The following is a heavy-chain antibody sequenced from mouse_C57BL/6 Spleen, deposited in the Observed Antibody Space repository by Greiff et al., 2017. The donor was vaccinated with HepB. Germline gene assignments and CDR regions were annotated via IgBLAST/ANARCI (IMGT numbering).Heavy chain of an antibody. V-gene: IGHV1-26*01. Sequence: EVQLQQSGPELVKPGASVKISCKASGYTFTDYYMNWVKQSHGKSLEWIGDINPNNGGTSYNQKFKGKATLTVDKSSSTAYMELRSLTSEDSAVYDCARSNCNYYFDYWGQGTTLTVSS. CDR2: INPNNGGT. J-gene: IGHJ2*01. CDR1: GYTFTDYY. D-gene: IGHD4-1*01. CDR3: ARSNCNYYFDY.